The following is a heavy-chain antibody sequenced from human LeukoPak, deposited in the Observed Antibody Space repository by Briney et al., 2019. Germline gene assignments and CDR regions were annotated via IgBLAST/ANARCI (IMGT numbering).Heavy chain of an antibody. J-gene: IGHJ4*02. CDR1: GGSVSSGSYC. CDR3: ARDGDY. V-gene: IGHV4-61*01. CDR2: IYYSGST. Sequence: PSETLPLTCTVSGGSVSSGSYCWSWIRQPPGKGLEWIGYIYYSGSTNYNPSLKSRVTISADTSKNQFSLKLSSVTAADTAVYYCARDGDYWGQGTLVTVSS.